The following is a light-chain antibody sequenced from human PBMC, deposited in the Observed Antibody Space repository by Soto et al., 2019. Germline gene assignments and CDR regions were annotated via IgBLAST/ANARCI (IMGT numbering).Light chain of an antibody. CDR2: DVS. Sequence: QSALTQPASVSGSPGQSITVSCTGTSSDVGGSDHVNWYQQHPGKAPKLMIFDVSNRPSGVSTRFSGSKSGNAASLTISGLQAEDEADYYCSSYTAGGTIFGTGTKLTVL. CDR3: SSYTAGGTI. V-gene: IGLV2-14*03. CDR1: SSDVGGSDH. J-gene: IGLJ1*01.